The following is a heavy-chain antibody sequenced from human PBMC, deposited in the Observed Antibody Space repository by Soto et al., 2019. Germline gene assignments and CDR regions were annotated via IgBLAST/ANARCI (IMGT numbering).Heavy chain of an antibody. CDR3: AREASENRGWYVY. CDR2: IIPIFGTA. V-gene: IGHV1-69*01. J-gene: IGHJ4*02. CDR1: AGTFSSYA. Sequence: QVQLVQSGAEVKKPGSSVQVSCKASAGTFSSYAINWVRQAPGQGLEWMGGIIPIFGTANYAQKFQGRVTITADESTSTAYMELSSLRSEDTAVYYCAREASENRGWYVYWGQGTLVTVSS. D-gene: IGHD6-19*01.